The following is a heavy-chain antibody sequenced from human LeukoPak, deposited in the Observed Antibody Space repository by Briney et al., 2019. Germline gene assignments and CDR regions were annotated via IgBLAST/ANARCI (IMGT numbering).Heavy chain of an antibody. CDR3: ARRSLEWLSFDS. CDR2: IYYSGST. D-gene: IGHD3-3*01. CDR1: GGSISSSSYY. V-gene: IGHV4-39*01. J-gene: IGHJ5*01. Sequence: SETLSLTCTVSGGSISSSSYYWGWIRPPPGKGLEWIGSIYYSGSTYYNPSLKSRVTISVDTSKNQFSLKLSSVTAADTAVYYCARRSLEWLSFDSWGQGTLVTVSS.